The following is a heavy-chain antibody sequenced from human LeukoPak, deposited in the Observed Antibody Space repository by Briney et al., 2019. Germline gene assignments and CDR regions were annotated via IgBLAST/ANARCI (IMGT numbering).Heavy chain of an antibody. CDR3: AKLDYDYVWGSYRYTDKNWFDP. Sequence: GGSLRLSCAASGFTFSSYAMSWVRQAPGKGLEWVSAISGSGGSTYYADSAKGRFTISRDNSKNTLYLQMNSLRAEDTAVYYCAKLDYDYVWGSYRYTDKNWFDPWGQGTLVTVSS. V-gene: IGHV3-23*01. J-gene: IGHJ5*02. CDR1: GFTFSSYA. D-gene: IGHD3-16*02. CDR2: ISGSGGST.